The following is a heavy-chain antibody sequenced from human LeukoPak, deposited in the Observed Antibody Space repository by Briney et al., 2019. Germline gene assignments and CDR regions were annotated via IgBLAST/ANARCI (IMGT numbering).Heavy chain of an antibody. CDR3: ARAFLRYCSGGSCYSFDY. D-gene: IGHD2-15*01. J-gene: IGHJ4*02. CDR1: GFTFSSYS. V-gene: IGHV3-48*04. CDR2: ISSSSSTI. Sequence: PGGSLRLSCAASGFTFSSYSMNWVRQAPGKGLEWVSYISSSSSTIYYADSVKGRFTISRDNAKNSLYLQMNSLRAEDTAVYYCARAFLRYCSGGSCYSFDYWGQGTLVTVSS.